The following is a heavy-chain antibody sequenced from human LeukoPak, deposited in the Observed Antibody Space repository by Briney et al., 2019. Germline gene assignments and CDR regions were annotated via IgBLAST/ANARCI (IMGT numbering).Heavy chain of an antibody. CDR3: ARGGAAPEGYWFFDL. D-gene: IGHD6-13*01. J-gene: IGHJ2*01. V-gene: IGHV1-18*01. Sequence: ASVKVSCKASGYTFTSYGISWVRQAPGQGLEWMGWISAYNGNTNYAQKFQGRVTMTRDTSISTAYMDLSRLRSDDTAVYYCARGGAAPEGYWFFDLWGRGTLVTVSS. CDR2: ISAYNGNT. CDR1: GYTFTSYG.